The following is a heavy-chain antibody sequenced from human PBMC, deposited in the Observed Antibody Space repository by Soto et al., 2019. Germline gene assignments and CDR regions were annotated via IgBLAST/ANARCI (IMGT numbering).Heavy chain of an antibody. V-gene: IGHV4-31*03. J-gene: IGHJ4*02. D-gene: IGHD4-17*01. Sequence: QVQLQESGPGLVKPSQTLSLTCTVSGGSISSGGYYWSWIRQHPGKGLEWIGYIYYSGSPYYNPSPTRRVTIPVDTSKNTSSLKLRSVTAADTSVYYCARNPTVWGQGTLVTVSS. CDR3: ARNPTV. CDR2: IYYSGSP. CDR1: GGSISSGGYY.